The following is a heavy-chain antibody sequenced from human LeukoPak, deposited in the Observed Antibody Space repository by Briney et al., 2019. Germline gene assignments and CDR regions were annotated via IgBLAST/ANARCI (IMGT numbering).Heavy chain of an antibody. V-gene: IGHV4-34*01. CDR3: ARVGSGWDRDH. J-gene: IGHJ4*02. CDR2: INHSGST. Sequence: NASETLSLTCAVYGGSFSGYYWSWIRQPAGKGLEWIGEINHSGSTNYNPSLKSRVTISVDTSKNQFSQKLGSVTAADTAVYYCARVGSGWDRDHWGQGTLVTVSS. D-gene: IGHD6-19*01. CDR1: GGSFSGYY.